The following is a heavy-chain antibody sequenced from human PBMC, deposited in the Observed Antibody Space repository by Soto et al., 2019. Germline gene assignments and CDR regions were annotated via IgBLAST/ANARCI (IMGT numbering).Heavy chain of an antibody. Sequence: GGSLRLSCAASGFTFSNYWMHWVRQAPGKGLVWVSRINSDGSTTSHADSVKGRFTISRDNSKNTLYLQMNSLRAEDTAVYYCARSHHRGAVTGGMDVWGQGTTVTVSS. CDR3: ARSHHRGAVTGGMDV. CDR2: INSDGSTT. CDR1: GFTFSNYW. J-gene: IGHJ6*02. V-gene: IGHV3-74*01. D-gene: IGHD6-19*01.